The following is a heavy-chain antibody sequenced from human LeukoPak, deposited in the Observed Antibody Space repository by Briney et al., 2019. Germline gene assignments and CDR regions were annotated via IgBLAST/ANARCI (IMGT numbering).Heavy chain of an antibody. CDR3: ARGYYEAFDI. CDR1: GFTFSTYN. J-gene: IGHJ3*02. CDR2: ISTSGTYI. D-gene: IGHD3-22*01. Sequence: GSLRLSCAASGFTFSTYNMNWVRQAPGKGLEWVSSISTSGTYIYYADSVKGRFTVSRDNAKNSLYLQMNSLRAEDTAVYYCARGYYEAFDIWGQGTMVTVSS. V-gene: IGHV3-21*01.